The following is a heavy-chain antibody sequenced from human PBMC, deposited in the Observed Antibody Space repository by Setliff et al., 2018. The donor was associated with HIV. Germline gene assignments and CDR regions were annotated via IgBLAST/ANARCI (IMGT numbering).Heavy chain of an antibody. CDR3: ARSSTAGFDY. CDR1: GGSISSSNYY. J-gene: IGHJ4*01. V-gene: IGHV4-39*07. D-gene: IGHD4-17*01. CDR2: IYHSGST. Sequence: SETLSLTCTVSGGSISSSNYYWGWIRQPPGKGLEWIGSIYHSGSTYYNPSLKSRVTISVDTSKNQFSLKLSSVTAADTAVYYCARSSTAGFDYWGQGRLVTVSS.